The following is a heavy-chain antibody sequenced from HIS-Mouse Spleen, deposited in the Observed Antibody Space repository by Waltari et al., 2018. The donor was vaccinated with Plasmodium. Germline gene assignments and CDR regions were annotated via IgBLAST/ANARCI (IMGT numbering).Heavy chain of an antibody. CDR2: ISWDGGST. CDR1: GFTFADYT. D-gene: IGHD4-4*01. Sequence: SLRLSCAASGFTFADYTMHWVRQAPGKGLEWVSLISWDGGSTYYADSVKGRFTISRDNSKNLYLQMNSLRTEDTALYYCAKGGLTTYYY. CDR3: AKGGLTTYYY. J-gene: IGHJ6*01. V-gene: IGHV3-43*01.